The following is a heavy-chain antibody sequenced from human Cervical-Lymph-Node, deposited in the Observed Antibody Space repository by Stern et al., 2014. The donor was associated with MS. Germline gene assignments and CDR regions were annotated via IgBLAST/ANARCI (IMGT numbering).Heavy chain of an antibody. Sequence: QLQLQESGPGLVKPSQTLSLTCTVSGGSISSGSHYWSWIRPPAGKGLEWVGRIYSTGRVDYNPSFKGRVTISVDTSKDQFSLELRSVTAADTAMYYCAREWIYEVSWFDSWGQGSLVIVSS. CDR2: IYSTGRV. J-gene: IGHJ5*01. D-gene: IGHD5/OR15-5a*01. CDR1: GGSISSGSHY. CDR3: AREWIYEVSWFDS. V-gene: IGHV4-61*02.